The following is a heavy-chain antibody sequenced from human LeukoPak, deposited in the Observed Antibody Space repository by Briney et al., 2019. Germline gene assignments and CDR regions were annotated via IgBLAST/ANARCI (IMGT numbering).Heavy chain of an antibody. CDR1: GYTFTGYY. CDR3: ARDQYYDFWSGYYTNERGVFDY. D-gene: IGHD3-3*01. Sequence: GASVKVSCKASGYTFTGYYMHWVRQAPGQGLEWMGWINPSGGSTSYAQKFQGRVTMTRDTSTSTVYMELSSLRSEDTAVYYCARDQYYDFWSGYYTNERGVFDYWGQGTLVTVSS. J-gene: IGHJ4*02. CDR2: INPSGGST. V-gene: IGHV1-46*01.